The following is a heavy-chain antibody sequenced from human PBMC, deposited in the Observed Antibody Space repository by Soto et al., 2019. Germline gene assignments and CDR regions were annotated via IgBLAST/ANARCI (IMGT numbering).Heavy chain of an antibody. Sequence: PSETLSLTCTVSGGSISSSSYYWGWIRQPPGKGLEWIGSIYYSGSTYYNPSLKSRVTISVDTSKNQFSLKLSPVTASDTAVYNCPRGGNSSSWQGRCVDPWGQGTLVTSPQ. CDR3: PRGGNSSSWQGRCVDP. V-gene: IGHV4-39*01. D-gene: IGHD6-13*01. J-gene: IGHJ5*02. CDR2: IYYSGST. CDR1: GGSISSSSYY.